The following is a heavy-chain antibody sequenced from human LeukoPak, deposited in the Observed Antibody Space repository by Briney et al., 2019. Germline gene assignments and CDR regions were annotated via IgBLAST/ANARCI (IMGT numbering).Heavy chain of an antibody. CDR1: GGSISSSSYY. V-gene: IGHV4-39*01. J-gene: IGHJ5*02. D-gene: IGHD2-2*01. CDR2: IYYSGST. Sequence: SETLSLTCTVSGGSISSSSYYWGWIRQPPGKGLEWIGSIYYSGSTYYNPSLKSRVTISVDTSKNQFSLKLSSVTAADTAVYYCARQGIVVVPAAIVWFDPWGQGTLVTVSS. CDR3: ARQGIVVVPAAIVWFDP.